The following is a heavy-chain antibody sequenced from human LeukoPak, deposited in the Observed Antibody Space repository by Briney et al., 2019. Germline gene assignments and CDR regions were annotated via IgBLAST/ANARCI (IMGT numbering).Heavy chain of an antibody. Sequence: PSETLSLICSVSGDSSSSGGYYWSWIRQHPGKGLEWIGYINYSGSTYYNPSLESRVTISVDTSKNQVSLQLSSVTASDTAVYYCARRRAIAAAVYGVGQYFFDYWGQGTLVTVSS. J-gene: IGHJ4*02. CDR2: INYSGST. V-gene: IGHV4-31*03. CDR1: GDSSSSGGYY. CDR3: ARRRAIAAAVYGVGQYFFDY. D-gene: IGHD6-13*01.